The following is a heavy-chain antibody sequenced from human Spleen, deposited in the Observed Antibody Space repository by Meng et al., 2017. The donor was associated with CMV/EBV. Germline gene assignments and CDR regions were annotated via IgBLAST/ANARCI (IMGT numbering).Heavy chain of an antibody. CDR1: GFTFSSYA. V-gene: IGHV3-74*01. J-gene: IGHJ2*01. CDR3: VRGRGDYAWYFDL. D-gene: IGHD4-17*01. Sequence: AASGFTFSSYAMHWVRQAPGKGLEWVSGIKYDGTATTYADSVKGRFTISRDSAKSTLYLQMNSLRAEDTALYYCVRGRGDYAWYFDLWGRGTLVTVSS. CDR2: IKYDGTAT.